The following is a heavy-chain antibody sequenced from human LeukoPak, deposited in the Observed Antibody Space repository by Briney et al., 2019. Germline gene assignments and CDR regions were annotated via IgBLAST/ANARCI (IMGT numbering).Heavy chain of an antibody. J-gene: IGHJ5*02. D-gene: IGHD3-10*01. CDR3: ARDRYYGSGSAWNWFDP. Sequence: SETLSLTCTVSGGSISSGGYYWSWIRQHPGKGLEWIGYIYYSGSTYYNPSLKSRVTISVDTSKNQFSLKLSSVTAADTAVYYCARDRYYGSGSAWNWFDPWGQGTLVTVSS. CDR2: IYYSGST. V-gene: IGHV4-31*03. CDR1: GGSISSGGYY.